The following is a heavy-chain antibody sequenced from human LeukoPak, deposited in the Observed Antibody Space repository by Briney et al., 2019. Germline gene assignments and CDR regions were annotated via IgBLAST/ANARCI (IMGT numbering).Heavy chain of an antibody. J-gene: IGHJ1*01. Sequence: GGSLRRSCAASGFTFSSYSMNWVRQAPGKGLEWVSSISSSSSYIYYADSVKGRFTISRDNAKNSLYLQMNSLRAEDTAVYYCASGNSGATSKPDYFQHWGQGTLVTVSS. CDR1: GFTFSSYS. V-gene: IGHV3-21*01. CDR2: ISSSSSYI. CDR3: ASGNSGATSKPDYFQH. D-gene: IGHD1-26*01.